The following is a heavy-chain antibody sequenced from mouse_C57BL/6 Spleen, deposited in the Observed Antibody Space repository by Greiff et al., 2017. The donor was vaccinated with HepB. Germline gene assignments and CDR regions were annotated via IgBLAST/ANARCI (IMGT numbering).Heavy chain of an antibody. Sequence: EVQLQQSVAELVRPGASVKLSCTASGFNIKNTYMHWVKQRPEQGLEWIGRIDPANGNTKSTPKFQGKATITADTSSNTAYLQRSSLTSEVIAIYYCARWVHASGAMDYWGQGTSVTVSS. CDR2: IDPANGNT. CDR1: GFNIKNTY. D-gene: IGHD6-1*01. CDR3: ARWVHASGAMDY. J-gene: IGHJ4*01. V-gene: IGHV14-3*01.